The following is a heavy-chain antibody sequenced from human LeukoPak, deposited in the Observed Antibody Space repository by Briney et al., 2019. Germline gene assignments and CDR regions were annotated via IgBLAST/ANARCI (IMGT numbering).Heavy chain of an antibody. CDR1: GFTFSSYG. CDR3: AKDFGGSYYERSIDY. V-gene: IGHV3-30*18. Sequence: PGRSLRLSCAASGFTFSSYGMHWVRQAPGKGLEWVAVISYDGSNKYYADSVKGRFTISRDNSKNTLYLQMNSLRAEDTAVYYCAKDFGGSYYERSIDYWGQGTLVTVSS. CDR2: ISYDGSNK. J-gene: IGHJ4*02. D-gene: IGHD1-26*01.